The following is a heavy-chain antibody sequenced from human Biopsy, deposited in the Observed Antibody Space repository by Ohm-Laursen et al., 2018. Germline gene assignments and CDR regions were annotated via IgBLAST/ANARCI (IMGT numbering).Heavy chain of an antibody. CDR3: VRGVDYYDPYHYYALDV. Sequence: SETLSLTCPVYGESFNGYYWSWIRQTPGKELEWIGEINHSGRTNYNPSLKSRVTISVDTSKNQFSLKVRSVTAADTAVYYCVRGVDYYDPYHYYALDVWGQGTTVTVSS. J-gene: IGHJ6*02. V-gene: IGHV4-34*01. D-gene: IGHD3-22*01. CDR1: GESFNGYY. CDR2: INHSGRT.